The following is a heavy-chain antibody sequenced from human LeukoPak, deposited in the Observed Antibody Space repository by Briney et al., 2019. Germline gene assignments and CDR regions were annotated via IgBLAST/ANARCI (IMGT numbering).Heavy chain of an antibody. Sequence: GESLKISCKGSGYTFTSYWIGWVRQMPGKGLEWMGVIYPGDSDTRYSPSFQGQVTISADKSISTAYLQWSALKASGTAMYYCARLTSGYSFSSPNYWGQGTLVTVSS. CDR2: IYPGDSDT. D-gene: IGHD6-13*01. CDR3: ARLTSGYSFSSPNY. V-gene: IGHV5-51*01. J-gene: IGHJ4*02. CDR1: GYTFTSYW.